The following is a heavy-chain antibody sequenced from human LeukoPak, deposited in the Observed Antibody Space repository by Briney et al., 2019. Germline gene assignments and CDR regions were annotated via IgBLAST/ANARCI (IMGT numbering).Heavy chain of an antibody. CDR3: ATEPGYSYGPYYFDY. Sequence: GGSLRLSCAASGFTFSSYSMNWVRQAPGKGLEWVSSISSSSSYIYYADSVEGRFTISRDNAKNSLYLQMNSLRAEDTAVYYCATEPGYSYGPYYFDYWGQGTLVTVSS. V-gene: IGHV3-21*01. CDR1: GFTFSSYS. D-gene: IGHD5-18*01. J-gene: IGHJ4*02. CDR2: ISSSSSYI.